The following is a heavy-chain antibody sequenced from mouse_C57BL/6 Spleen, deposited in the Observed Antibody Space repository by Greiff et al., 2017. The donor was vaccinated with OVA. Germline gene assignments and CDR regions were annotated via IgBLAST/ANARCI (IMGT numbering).Heavy chain of an antibody. CDR1: GYAFSSSW. CDR2: IYPGDGDT. J-gene: IGHJ3*01. V-gene: IGHV1-82*01. CDR3: ARSGDYDWFAY. Sequence: QVQLQQPGPELVKPGASVKISCKASGYAFSSSWMNWVKQRPGKGLEWIGRIYPGDGDTNYNGKFKGKATLTADKSSSTAYMQLSSLTSEDSAVYFCARSGDYDWFAYWGQGTLVTVSA. D-gene: IGHD2-4*01.